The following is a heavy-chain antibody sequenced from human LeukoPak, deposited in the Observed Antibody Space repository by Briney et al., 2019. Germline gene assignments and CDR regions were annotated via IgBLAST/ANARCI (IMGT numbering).Heavy chain of an antibody. D-gene: IGHD3-10*01. CDR3: ATEYYYGSGSYPY. V-gene: IGHV4-34*01. Sequence: PSETLSLTCAVYGGSFSGYYWSWIRQPPGKGLEWIGEINHSGSTNYNPSLKSRVTISVDTSKNQSSLKLSSVTAADTAVYYCATEYYYGSGSYPYWGQGTLVTVSS. CDR2: INHSGST. J-gene: IGHJ4*02. CDR1: GGSFSGYY.